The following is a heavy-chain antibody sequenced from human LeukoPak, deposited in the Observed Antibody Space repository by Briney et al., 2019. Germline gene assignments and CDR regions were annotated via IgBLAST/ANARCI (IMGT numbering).Heavy chain of an antibody. V-gene: IGHV3-30-3*01. Sequence: GGSLRLSCAASGFTFNSYAIHWVRQAPGKGLEWVAFISYDGNNKYYADSVKGRFTISRDNSKNTLSLQMDSLRPDDTAVYYCARDLSRRYSIDYWGQGTQVTVSS. J-gene: IGHJ4*02. CDR2: ISYDGNNK. CDR3: ARDLSRRYSIDY. D-gene: IGHD2-15*01. CDR1: GFTFNSYA.